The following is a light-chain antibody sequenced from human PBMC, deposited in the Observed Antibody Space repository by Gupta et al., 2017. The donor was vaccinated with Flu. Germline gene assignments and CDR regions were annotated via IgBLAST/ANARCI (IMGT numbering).Light chain of an antibody. CDR2: DVS. CDR1: QTVSSN. J-gene: IGKJ4*01. Sequence: VSPGERATLSCRASQTVSSNLAWYQQKPGQAPRLLMYDVSTRATGFPARFSGSGSGTEFTLTISSLQSEDFAVYSCQQYNIWPATFGGGT. CDR3: QQYNIWPAT. V-gene: IGKV3-15*01.